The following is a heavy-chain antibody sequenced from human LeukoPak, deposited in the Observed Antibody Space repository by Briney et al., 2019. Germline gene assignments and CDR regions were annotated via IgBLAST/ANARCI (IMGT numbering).Heavy chain of an antibody. Sequence: GGSLRLSCAASGFTFSSYAMHWVRQAPGKGLEWVAVISYDGSDYYADSVKGRFTISRDNSRDTLYLEMNSLRTEDRAVYYCARANSSAWHNFDFWGQGTLVTVSS. CDR1: GFTFSSYA. V-gene: IGHV3-30-3*01. D-gene: IGHD6-19*01. J-gene: IGHJ4*02. CDR3: ARANSSAWHNFDF. CDR2: ISYDGSD.